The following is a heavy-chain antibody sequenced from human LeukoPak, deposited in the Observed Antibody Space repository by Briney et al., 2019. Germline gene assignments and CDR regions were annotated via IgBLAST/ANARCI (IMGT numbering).Heavy chain of an antibody. CDR3: ARGGDYGDHPWGYAFDI. CDR2: ISYDGSNK. D-gene: IGHD4-17*01. CDR1: GFTFSSYA. J-gene: IGHJ3*02. Sequence: PGRSLRLSCAASGFTFSSYAMHWVRQAPGKGLEWVAVISYDGSNKYYADSAKGRFTISRDNSKNTLYLQMNSLRAEDTAVYYCARGGDYGDHPWGYAFDIWGQGTMVTVSS. V-gene: IGHV3-30-3*01.